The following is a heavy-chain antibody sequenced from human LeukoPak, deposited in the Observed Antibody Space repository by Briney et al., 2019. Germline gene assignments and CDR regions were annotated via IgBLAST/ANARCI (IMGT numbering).Heavy chain of an antibody. D-gene: IGHD4-11*01. CDR1: GYTFTSYG. Sequence: ASVKVSCKASGYTFTSYGISWVRQAPGQGLEWMGWISAYNGNTNYAQKLQGRVTMTTDTSTSTVYMELSSLRSEDTAVYYCARDPTVTTSRPSYYFDYWGQGTLVTVSS. V-gene: IGHV1-18*01. J-gene: IGHJ4*02. CDR2: ISAYNGNT. CDR3: ARDPTVTTSRPSYYFDY.